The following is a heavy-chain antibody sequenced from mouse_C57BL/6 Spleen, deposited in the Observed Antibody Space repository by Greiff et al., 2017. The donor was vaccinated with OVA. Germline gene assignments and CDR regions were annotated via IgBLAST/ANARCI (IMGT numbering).Heavy chain of an antibody. D-gene: IGHD4-1*01. CDR3: ARGGANRRGYFDV. CDR2: ISSGSSTI. V-gene: IGHV5-17*01. CDR1: GFTFSDYG. Sequence: EVMLVESGGGLVKPGGSLKLSCAASGFTFSDYGMHWVRQAPEKGLEWVAYISSGSSTIYYADTVKGRFTISRDNAKNTLFLQMTSLRSEDTAMYYCARGGANRRGYFDVWGTGTTVTVSS. J-gene: IGHJ1*03.